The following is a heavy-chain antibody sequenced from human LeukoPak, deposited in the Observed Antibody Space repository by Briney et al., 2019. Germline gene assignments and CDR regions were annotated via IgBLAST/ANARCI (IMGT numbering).Heavy chain of an antibody. V-gene: IGHV3-33*01. CDR2: IWYDGSNK. CDR3: ARDQDSELNYYYYGMDV. Sequence: PGRSLRLSCAASGFTFSSYGMHWVRQAPGKGLEWVAVIWYDGSNKYYADSVKGRFTIFRDNSKNTLYLQMNSLRAEDTAVYYCARDQDSELNYYYYGMDVWGQGTTVTVSS. D-gene: IGHD3-10*01. CDR1: GFTFSSYG. J-gene: IGHJ6*02.